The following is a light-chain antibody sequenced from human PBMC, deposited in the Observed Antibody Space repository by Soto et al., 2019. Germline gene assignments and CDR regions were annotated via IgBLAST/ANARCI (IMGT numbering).Light chain of an antibody. V-gene: IGKV3-15*01. CDR1: QSVNSN. J-gene: IGKJ1*01. CDR2: GAS. Sequence: VMTQSPATLSVSPGGRATLSCRASQSVNSNLAWYQQKPGQAPRLLIFGASTRATGIPARFSGSGSGTEFTLTISSLQSEDFAVYYCQHYHNWPPWTFGQGTKVEI. CDR3: QHYHNWPPWT.